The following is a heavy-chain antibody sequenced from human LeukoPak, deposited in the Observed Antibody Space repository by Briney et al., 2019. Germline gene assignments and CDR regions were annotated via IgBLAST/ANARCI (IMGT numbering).Heavy chain of an antibody. V-gene: IGHV4-38-2*02. CDR1: GYSISSGYY. CDR2: IYHSGST. D-gene: IGHD6-13*01. J-gene: IGHJ1*01. Sequence: PSETLSLTCTVSGYSISSGYYWGWIRQPPGKGLEWIGSIYHSGSTYYNPSLKSRVTISVDTSKNQFSLKLSSVTAADTAVYYCASDEQLVSFQHWGQGTLVTVSS. CDR3: ASDEQLVSFQH.